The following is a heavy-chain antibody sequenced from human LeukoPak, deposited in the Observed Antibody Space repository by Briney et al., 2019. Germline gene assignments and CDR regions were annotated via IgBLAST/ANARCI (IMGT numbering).Heavy chain of an antibody. CDR1: GFTFSSYA. D-gene: IGHD6-19*01. J-gene: IGHJ5*02. V-gene: IGHV3-23*01. Sequence: PGGSLRRYCAASGFTFSSYAMSWVRQAPGKGLEWVSAISGSGDNTHYADSVRGRFTISRDNSRNTLYLQMSSLRAEDTALYYCAKEAASVALRGFDPWGQGTPVTVSS. CDR2: ISGSGDNT. CDR3: AKEAASVALRGFDP.